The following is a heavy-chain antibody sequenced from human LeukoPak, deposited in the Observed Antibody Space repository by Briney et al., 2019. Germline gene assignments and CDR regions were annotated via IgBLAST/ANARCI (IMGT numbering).Heavy chain of an antibody. CDR1: GFTFSNYA. D-gene: IGHD2-15*01. CDR3: AKVPGGYCSGGSCYIQH. V-gene: IGHV3-23*01. CDR2: ISGSGGST. J-gene: IGHJ1*01. Sequence: GGSLRLSCAASGFTFSNYAMSWVRQAPGKGLEWVSIISGSGGSTYYADPVKGRFTISRDNSKNTLYLQMNSLGAEDTAVYYCAKVPGGYCSGGSCYIQHWGQGTLVTVSS.